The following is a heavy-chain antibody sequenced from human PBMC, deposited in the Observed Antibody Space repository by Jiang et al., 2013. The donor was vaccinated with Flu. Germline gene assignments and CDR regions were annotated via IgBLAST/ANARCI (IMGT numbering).Heavy chain of an antibody. CDR3: ARVWVKDSTALPH. CDR2: WTLINGNT. Sequence: YTFTDMMSSGCDRPLDKGLSGWGGWTLINGNTAYVQNFQGRITMTRDTSINTSYMELSGLTSEDTAVYYCARVWVKDSTALPHWGQGTLVTVSS. D-gene: IGHD2-2*01. V-gene: IGHV1-8*01. J-gene: IGHJ4*02. CDR1: YTFTDM.